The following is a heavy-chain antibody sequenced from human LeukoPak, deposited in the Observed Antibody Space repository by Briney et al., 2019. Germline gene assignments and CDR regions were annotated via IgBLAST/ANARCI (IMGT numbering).Heavy chain of an antibody. V-gene: IGHV1-2*02. D-gene: IGHD2-2*01. CDR3: ARVGYCSSTSCYGGFDY. CDR1: GYTFTGYY. Sequence: ALVKVSCKASGYTFTGYYMHWVRQAPGQGLEWMGWINPNSGGTNYAQKFQGRVTMTRDTSISTAYMELSRLGSDDTAVYYCARVGYCSSTSCYGGFDYWGQGTLVTVSS. J-gene: IGHJ4*02. CDR2: INPNSGGT.